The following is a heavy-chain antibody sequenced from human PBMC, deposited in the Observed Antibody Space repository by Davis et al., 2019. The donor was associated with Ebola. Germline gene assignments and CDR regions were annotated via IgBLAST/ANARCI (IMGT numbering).Heavy chain of an antibody. CDR1: EYTFTDYD. J-gene: IGHJ4*02. D-gene: IGHD5-12*01. V-gene: IGHV1-2*02. Sequence: ASVKVSCKASEYTFTDYDMHWVRQAPGQGLKWMGWINPYNGVTKSPQKFQGRVTMTRDTSLNTVYMELSGLRSDDTAIYYCARDRGHSGYDFDYWGQGTLATVSS. CDR3: ARDRGHSGYDFDY. CDR2: INPYNGVT.